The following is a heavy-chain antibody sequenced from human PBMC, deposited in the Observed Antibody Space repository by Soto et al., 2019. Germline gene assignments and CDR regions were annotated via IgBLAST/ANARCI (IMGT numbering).Heavy chain of an antibody. D-gene: IGHD1-26*01. Sequence: QVHLVQSGAEVKKPGASVKVSCRASGYTFTSFGISWVRQAPGQGLEWVGWISGYSDNTNYAQKLQGRLTMTTDTSTSTAYMELRSLRSDDTAVYYCVRGTGGSGSYYWGQGTLVTVSS. CDR1: GYTFTSFG. CDR2: ISGYSDNT. J-gene: IGHJ4*02. V-gene: IGHV1-18*04. CDR3: VRGTGGSGSYY.